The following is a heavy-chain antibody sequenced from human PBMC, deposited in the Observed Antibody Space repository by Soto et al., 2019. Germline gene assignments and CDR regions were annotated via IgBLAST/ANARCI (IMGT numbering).Heavy chain of an antibody. V-gene: IGHV4-30-2*01. Sequence: PSETLSLTCAVSGGSISSGGYSWSWIRQPPGKGLEWIGYIYHSGSTYYNPSLKSRVTISVDRSKNQFSLKLSSVTAADTAVYYCARGRYSGYDFGYWGQGTLVTVSS. CDR2: IYHSGST. J-gene: IGHJ4*02. D-gene: IGHD5-12*01. CDR3: ARGRYSGYDFGY. CDR1: GGSISSGGYS.